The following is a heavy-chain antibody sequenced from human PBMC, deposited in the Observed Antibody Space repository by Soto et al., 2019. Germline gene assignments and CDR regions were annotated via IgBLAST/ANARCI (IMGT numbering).Heavy chain of an antibody. Sequence: PSETLSLTCTVSGIAISNDSYHWGWIRQPPGKGLEWIGSIFYTGNTYYKSSLESRITISVDTSKNQFSLNLRSVTAADTAVYYCVRLLDPLKYFDWMSHDFWGQGTQLTVSS. V-gene: IGHV4-39*01. J-gene: IGHJ4*02. CDR2: IFYTGNT. D-gene: IGHD3-9*01. CDR3: VRLLDPLKYFDWMSHDF. CDR1: GIAISNDSYH.